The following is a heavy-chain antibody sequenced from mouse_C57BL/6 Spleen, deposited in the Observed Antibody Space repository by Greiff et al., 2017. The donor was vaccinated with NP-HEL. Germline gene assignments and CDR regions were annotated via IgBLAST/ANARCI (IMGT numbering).Heavy chain of an antibody. Sequence: VQLQQSGPELVKPGASVKISCKASGYTFTDYYMNWVQQSHGKSLEWIGDINPNNGGTSYNQKFKGKATLTVDKSSSTAYMELRSLTSEDSAVYYCARWGYLWGQGTTLTVSS. J-gene: IGHJ2*01. V-gene: IGHV1-26*01. CDR3: ARWGYL. D-gene: IGHD3-1*01. CDR2: INPNNGGT. CDR1: GYTFTDYY.